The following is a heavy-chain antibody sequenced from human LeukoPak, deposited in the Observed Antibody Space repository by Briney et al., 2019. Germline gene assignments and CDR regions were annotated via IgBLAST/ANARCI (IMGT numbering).Heavy chain of an antibody. CDR2: ISSSSSSTT. Sequence: GGSLRLSCAASGFIFSSYGMNWVRQAPGKGLEWVSYISSSSSSTTYYADSVKGRFTIYRDNAKNSLYLQMNSLRDEDTAVYYCARPLYSGSYGFWGQGTLVTVSS. V-gene: IGHV3-48*02. J-gene: IGHJ4*02. CDR3: ARPLYSGSYGF. D-gene: IGHD1-26*01. CDR1: GFIFSSYG.